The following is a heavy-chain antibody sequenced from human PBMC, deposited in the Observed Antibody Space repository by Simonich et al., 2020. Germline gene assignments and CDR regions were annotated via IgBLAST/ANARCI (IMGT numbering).Heavy chain of an antibody. Sequence: EVQLVESGGGLVKPGGSLRLSCAASGFTFSSYSMNWVRQAPGEGLEGVSSSSSSSSYIYYADSVKGRFTISRDNAKNSLYLQMNSLRAEDTAVYYCARANERDYWGQGTLVTVSS. V-gene: IGHV3-21*01. CDR2: SSSSSSYI. J-gene: IGHJ4*02. CDR1: GFTFSSYS. CDR3: ARANERDY. D-gene: IGHD1-1*01.